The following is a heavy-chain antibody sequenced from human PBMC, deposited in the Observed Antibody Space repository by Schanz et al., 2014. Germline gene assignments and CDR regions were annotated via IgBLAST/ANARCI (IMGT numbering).Heavy chain of an antibody. CDR3: AKGGATALFYY. CDR1: GFTVSTNY. V-gene: IGHV3-7*01. J-gene: IGHJ4*02. CDR2: INQAASVQ. Sequence: EVQLVESGGGLIQPGGSLRLSCAVSGFTVSTNYMSWVRQAPGKGLEWVAAINQAASVQYYVDSVKGRFTISRDDAKNSHYLQMNSLRVEDTAVYYCAKGGATALFYYWGQGTLVTVSS. D-gene: IGHD1-26*01.